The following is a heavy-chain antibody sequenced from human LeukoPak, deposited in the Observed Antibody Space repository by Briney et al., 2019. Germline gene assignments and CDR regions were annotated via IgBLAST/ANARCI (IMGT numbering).Heavy chain of an antibody. J-gene: IGHJ1*01. CDR3: AKEKEPNYYGSGSYRYFQH. CDR2: ISGSGGST. Sequence: GGSLRLSCAASGFTFSSYAMSGVRQAPGKGLEGVSAISGSGGSTYYVDSVKGRFTISRDNSKNTLYLQINSLRAEDTAVYYCAKEKEPNYYGSGSYRYFQHWGQGTLVTVSS. CDR1: GFTFSSYA. D-gene: IGHD3-10*01. V-gene: IGHV3-23*01.